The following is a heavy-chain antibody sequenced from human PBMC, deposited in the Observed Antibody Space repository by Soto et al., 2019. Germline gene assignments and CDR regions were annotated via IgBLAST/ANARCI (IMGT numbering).Heavy chain of an antibody. CDR1: GFTVSNNY. Sequence: EVQLVESGGGLIQPGGSLRLSCAVSGFTVSNNYMSWVRQAPGKGLEGVSVIYSGGYTAYGDSVKGRFTISRDNSKNTLISQINGRGANDRAVYYWATERGGGGYWGQGTLVTVSS. CDR2: IYSGGYT. D-gene: IGHD3-10*01. CDR3: ATERGGGGY. J-gene: IGHJ4*02. V-gene: IGHV3-53*01.